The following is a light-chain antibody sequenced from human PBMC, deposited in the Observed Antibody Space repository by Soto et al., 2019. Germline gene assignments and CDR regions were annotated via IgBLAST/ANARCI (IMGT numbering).Light chain of an antibody. Sequence: QSALTQPASVSASXXXSIXXXCTGTDXDIGGYDHVSWYQQHPGKAPKLLIYDVTNRPSGVSSRFSGSKAGRTASLTISGLQTEDEADYYCSSHTSSTALVFGTGTKVTVL. J-gene: IGLJ1*01. CDR2: DVT. CDR3: SSHTSSTALV. V-gene: IGLV2-14*03. CDR1: DXDIGGYDH.